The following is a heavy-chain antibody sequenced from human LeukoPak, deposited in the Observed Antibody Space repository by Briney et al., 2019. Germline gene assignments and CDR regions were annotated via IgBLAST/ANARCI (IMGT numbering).Heavy chain of an antibody. Sequence: QPGGSLRLSCAASGFIFSSYGMHWVRQAPGKGLEWVAFIRYDGSNKYYADSVKGRFTISRDNSKNTLYLQMNSLRAEDTAVYYCAKDFTPRYFDWLSNPNYYYYMDVWGKGTTVTISS. D-gene: IGHD3-9*01. CDR1: GFIFSSYG. J-gene: IGHJ6*03. CDR2: IRYDGSNK. CDR3: AKDFTPRYFDWLSNPNYYYYMDV. V-gene: IGHV3-30*02.